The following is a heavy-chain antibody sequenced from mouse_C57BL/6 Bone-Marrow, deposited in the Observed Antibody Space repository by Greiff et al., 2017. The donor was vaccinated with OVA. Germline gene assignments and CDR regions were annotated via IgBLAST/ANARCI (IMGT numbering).Heavy chain of an antibody. J-gene: IGHJ1*03. CDR3: ARAGGYGSPYWYFDV. D-gene: IGHD1-1*01. V-gene: IGHV3-1*01. CDR1: GYSITSGYD. CDR2: ISYSGST. Sequence: EVKLQESGPGMVKPSQSLSLTCTVTGYSITSGYDWHWIRHFPGNKLEWMGYISYSGSTNYNPSLKSRISITHDPSKNHFFLKLNSVTTEDTATYYCARAGGYGSPYWYFDVWGTGTTVTVSS.